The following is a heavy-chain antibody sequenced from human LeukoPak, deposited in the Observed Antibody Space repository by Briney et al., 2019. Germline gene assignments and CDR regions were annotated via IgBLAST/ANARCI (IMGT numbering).Heavy chain of an antibody. V-gene: IGHV3-74*01. CDR1: GFTFSTSW. J-gene: IGHJ4*02. D-gene: IGHD3-22*01. CDR2: INTDGNTR. CDR3: VRDMGYYDKV. Sequence: PGGSLRLFCATSGFTFSTSWMHWVRQAPGKGLVWVSRINTDGNTRDYADSVKGRFTISRDNAKNTLYLQMNSLRAEDTAVYYCVRDMGYYDKVWGQGTLVTVSS.